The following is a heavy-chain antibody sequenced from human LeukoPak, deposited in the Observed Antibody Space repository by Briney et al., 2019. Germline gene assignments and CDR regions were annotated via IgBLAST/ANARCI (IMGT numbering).Heavy chain of an antibody. CDR1: GYSISSGYY. CDR3: ARDRTAMVPLVDY. J-gene: IGHJ4*02. D-gene: IGHD5-18*01. Sequence: SETLSLTCTVSGYSISSGYYWGWIRQPPGKGLEWIGSIYHSGSTYYNPSLKSRVTISVDTSKNQFSLNLKSVTAADTAMYYCARDRTAMVPLVDYWGQGTLVTVSS. CDR2: IYHSGST. V-gene: IGHV4-38-2*02.